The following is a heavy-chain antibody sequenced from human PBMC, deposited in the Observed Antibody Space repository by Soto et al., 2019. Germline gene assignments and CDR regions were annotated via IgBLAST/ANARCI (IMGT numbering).Heavy chain of an antibody. CDR3: ARERDYYDSSAHDAFDI. Sequence: PGGSLRLSCAASGFTFSSYSMNWVRQAPGKGLEWVSSISSSSSYIYYADSVKGRFTISRDNAKNSLYLQMNSLRAEDTAVYYCARERDYYDSSAHDAFDIWGQGTMVTVSS. V-gene: IGHV3-21*01. CDR1: GFTFSSYS. D-gene: IGHD3-22*01. J-gene: IGHJ3*02. CDR2: ISSSSSYI.